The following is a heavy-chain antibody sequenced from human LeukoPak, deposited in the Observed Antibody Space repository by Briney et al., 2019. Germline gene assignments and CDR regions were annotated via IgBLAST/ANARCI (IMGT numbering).Heavy chain of an antibody. V-gene: IGHV5-51*01. D-gene: IGHD3-16*01. CDR1: GYTFATYW. CDR2: IYPGDSDA. CDR3: ARSSLVSHYYYMDV. J-gene: IGHJ6*03. Sequence: GESLKISCKGSGYTFATYWVGWVRQMPGKSLEWMGIIYPGDSDARYSPSFQGQVTMSADKSLNTAYLQWSSLKASDTAIYYCARSSLVSHYYYMDVWGKGTTVTVSS.